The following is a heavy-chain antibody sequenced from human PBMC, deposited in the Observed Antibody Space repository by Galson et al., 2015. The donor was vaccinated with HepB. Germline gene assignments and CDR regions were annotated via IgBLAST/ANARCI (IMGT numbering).Heavy chain of an antibody. Sequence: SLRLSCAASGFTFSSYWRSWVRQAPGEGLEWVANMKKHGSEKYYVDSVKGRFTISRDNAKNSLYLQLNSLRAEDTAVYYCARVNYGWTSASYDAFDFWGQGIMVTVSS. J-gene: IGHJ3*01. CDR3: ARVNYGWTSASYDAFDF. CDR1: GFTFSSYW. CDR2: MKKHGSEK. D-gene: IGHD3-10*01. V-gene: IGHV3-7*01.